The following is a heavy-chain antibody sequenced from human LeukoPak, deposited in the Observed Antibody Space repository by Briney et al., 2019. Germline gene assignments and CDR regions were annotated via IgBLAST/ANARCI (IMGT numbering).Heavy chain of an antibody. CDR3: AKEEAYYYDSSGYFDY. D-gene: IGHD3-22*01. CDR2: ISGSGGST. J-gene: IGHJ4*02. CDR1: GFTFSSYA. V-gene: IGHV3-23*01. Sequence: PGGSLRLSCAASGFTFSSYAMSWVRQAPGKGLEWVSAISGSGGSTYYADSVKGRFTISRDSSKNTLYLQMNSLRAEDTAVYYCAKEEAYYYDSSGYFDYWGQGTLVTVSS.